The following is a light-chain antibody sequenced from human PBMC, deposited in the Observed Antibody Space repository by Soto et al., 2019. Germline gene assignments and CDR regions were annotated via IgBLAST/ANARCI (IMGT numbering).Light chain of an antibody. V-gene: IGLV2-8*01. CDR1: SSDVGAYSY. CDR3: SSFAGSNILV. CDR2: DVS. Sequence: QSALTQPPSASGSPGQSVTISCTGTSSDVGAYSYVSWYQQHPGKPPKLIISDVSQRPSGVPDRFSGSKSGNTASLTVSGLQTEDEADYYCSSFAGSNILVFGGGTKLTVL. J-gene: IGLJ3*02.